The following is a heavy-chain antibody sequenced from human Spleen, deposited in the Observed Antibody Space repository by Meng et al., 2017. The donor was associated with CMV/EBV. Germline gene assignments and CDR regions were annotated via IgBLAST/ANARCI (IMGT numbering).Heavy chain of an antibody. CDR3: ARDTFRFLDY. Sequence: GESLKISCAASGFTFSSYGMHWVRQAPGKGLEWVAFIRYDGSNKYYADSVKGRFTISRDNSKNSLYLQMNSLRAEDTAVYLCARDTFRFLDYWGQGTLVTVSS. J-gene: IGHJ4*02. D-gene: IGHD3-3*01. V-gene: IGHV3-30*02. CDR2: IRYDGSNK. CDR1: GFTFSSYG.